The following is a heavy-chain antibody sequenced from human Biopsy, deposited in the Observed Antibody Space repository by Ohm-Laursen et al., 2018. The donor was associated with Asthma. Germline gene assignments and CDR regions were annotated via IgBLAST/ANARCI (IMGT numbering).Heavy chain of an antibody. D-gene: IGHD3-3*01. J-gene: IGHJ1*01. CDR1: GFTFGDYC. V-gene: IGHV3-7*01. CDR3: ARTFHFWSPYHAEHYQL. Sequence: SLRLSCTASGFTFGDYCNSWIRQVPRQGLEWVGNIKHDGSEKNHVDSLKGRFTISRDNAKNLLFLQMNSLRAEDTAVYYCARTFHFWSPYHAEHYQLWGQGTLVTVSS. CDR2: IKHDGSEK.